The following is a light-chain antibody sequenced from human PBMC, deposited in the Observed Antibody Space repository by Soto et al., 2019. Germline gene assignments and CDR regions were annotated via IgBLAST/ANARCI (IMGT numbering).Light chain of an antibody. V-gene: IGKV3-11*01. CDR1: QSVSSY. CDR2: DAS. J-gene: IGKJ4*01. Sequence: EIVLTRSPATLSLSPGERATLSCRASQSVSSYLAWYQQKPGQAPRLLIYDASNRATGIPARFSGSGSETDFTLTISSLEPEDFAVYYCQQRSDWPLTFGGGTKVDIK. CDR3: QQRSDWPLT.